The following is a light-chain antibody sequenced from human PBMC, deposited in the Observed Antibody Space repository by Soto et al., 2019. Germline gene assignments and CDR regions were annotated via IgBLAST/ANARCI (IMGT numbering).Light chain of an antibody. Sequence: EIVLTQSPGTLSLSPGERATLSCRASQSVSSSYLAWYQQKPGQAPKLLIYGASSRATGIQDRLSGSGSGKDFTLTISKLEPEDFAVYSCQQYGSSPRTFGQGTKVEIK. CDR2: GAS. CDR1: QSVSSSY. CDR3: QQYGSSPRT. V-gene: IGKV3-20*01. J-gene: IGKJ1*01.